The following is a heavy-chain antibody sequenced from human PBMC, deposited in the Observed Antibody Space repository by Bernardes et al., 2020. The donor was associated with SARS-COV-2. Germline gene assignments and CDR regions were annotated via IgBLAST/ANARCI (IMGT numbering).Heavy chain of an antibody. J-gene: IGHJ4*02. CDR1: GFDFRLYS. CDR3: VKDLHSKFDDY. D-gene: IGHD4-4*01. Sequence: GGSLRLSCSVSGFDFRLYSMHWVRQAPGKGLEYVSAISPDGGATYYADSVRGRFTISRDNSKNTLYLQMSSLKTEDTAVYYCVKDLHSKFDDYWGQGTVVTVSS. V-gene: IGHV3-64D*06. CDR2: ISPDGGAT.